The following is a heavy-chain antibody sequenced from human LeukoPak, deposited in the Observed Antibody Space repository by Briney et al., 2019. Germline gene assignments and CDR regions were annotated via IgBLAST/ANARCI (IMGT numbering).Heavy chain of an antibody. CDR1: GFTFRNYA. V-gene: IGHV3-23*01. CDR3: VKELDSSGYFDF. CDR2: ISGSGGRT. J-gene: IGHJ4*02. D-gene: IGHD3-22*01. Sequence: GGSPRLSCAASGFTFRNYAMSWVRQAPGEGLEWVSAISGSGGRTYYADSVKGRFTISRDNSKNTLYLQMNSLRAEDTAVYYCVKELDSSGYFDFWGQGTLVTVSS.